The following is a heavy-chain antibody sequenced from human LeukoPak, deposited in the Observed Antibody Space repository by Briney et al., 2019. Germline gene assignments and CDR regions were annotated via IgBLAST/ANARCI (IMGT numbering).Heavy chain of an antibody. Sequence: GGSLRLSCAASGFTVSTNYMNWVRQAPGKGLEWVSVVYMGGTAYYADSVKGRFTISRDSTKNTIYLQMNNLRAEDTAVYYCARGLLRDGYTYTYSFDYWGQGALVTVSS. J-gene: IGHJ4*02. CDR1: GFTVSTNY. CDR3: ARGLLRDGYTYTYSFDY. V-gene: IGHV3-66*01. D-gene: IGHD5-18*01. CDR2: VYMGGTA.